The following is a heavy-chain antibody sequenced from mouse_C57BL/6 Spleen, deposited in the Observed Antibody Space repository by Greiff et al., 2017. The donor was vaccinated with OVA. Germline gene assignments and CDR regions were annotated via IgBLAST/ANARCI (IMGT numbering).Heavy chain of an antibody. CDR1: GYTFTDYA. CDR2: IDPETGGT. V-gene: IGHV1-15*01. J-gene: IGHJ3*01. CDR3: TRSTPYPFAY. Sequence: QVPLQPSGAELVRPGASVTLSCTASGYTFTDYALHWVKHTPVPGLAWIGAIDPETGGTAYNQKFKGKAILTADKSSSTAYMELRSLTSEDSAVYYCTRSTPYPFAYWGQGTLVTVSA.